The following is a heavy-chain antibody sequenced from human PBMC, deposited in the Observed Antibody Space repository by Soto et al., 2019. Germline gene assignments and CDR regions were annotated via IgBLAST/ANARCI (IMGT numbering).Heavy chain of an antibody. CDR3: TRAEEMATIRFEH. Sequence: ASVKVSCKASGYTFAFYFIHWVRQAPGHGLEWMGTINPTGGPTSYAQKFQGRVTMTRDTSTNTVYMELTSLTYDDTAVYYCTRAEEMATIRFEHWSQGTLVTVSS. J-gene: IGHJ4*02. CDR2: INPTGGPT. CDR1: GYTFAFYF. V-gene: IGHV1-46*01.